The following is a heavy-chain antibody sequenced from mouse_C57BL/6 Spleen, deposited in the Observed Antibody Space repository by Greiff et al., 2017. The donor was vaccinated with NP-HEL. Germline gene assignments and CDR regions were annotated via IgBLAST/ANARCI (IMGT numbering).Heavy chain of an antibody. CDR3: AVPGREYAMDY. V-gene: IGHV1-82*01. J-gene: IGHJ4*01. Sequence: QVQLQQSGPELVKPGASVKISCKASGYAFSSSWMHWVKQRPGKGLEWIGRIYPGDGDTNYNGKFKGKATMTADKSSSTAYMQLSRLTSADSAVYFCAVPGREYAMDYWGQGASVTVS. CDR1: GYAFSSSW. D-gene: IGHD5-1*01. CDR2: IYPGDGDT.